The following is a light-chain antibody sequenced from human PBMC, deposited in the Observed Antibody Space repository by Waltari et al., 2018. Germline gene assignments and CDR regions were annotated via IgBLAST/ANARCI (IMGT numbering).Light chain of an antibody. Sequence: EIVMTQSPATLSVSPGERATLSCRASQSVTSNLAWYQQKPGQTPGHLIYGASTRATGIPARFSGSGSGTEFTLTISSLQSEDFAVYYCQQYNNWPRTFGQGTKVEIK. CDR3: QQYNNWPRT. J-gene: IGKJ1*01. V-gene: IGKV3-15*01. CDR2: GAS. CDR1: QSVTSN.